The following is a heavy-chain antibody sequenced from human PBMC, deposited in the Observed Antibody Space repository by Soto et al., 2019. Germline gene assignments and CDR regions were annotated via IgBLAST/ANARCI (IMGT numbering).Heavy chain of an antibody. CDR2: TYYRSKWYN. CDR1: GNSGSNTSAA. J-gene: IGHJ5*02. V-gene: IGHV6-1*01. CDR3: ARGKVLWYNWFDP. Sequence: QTRTLTCRISGNSGSNTSAAWNLIKKSPSRGLEWLGRTYYRSKWYNDYAVSVKSRITINPDTSKNQFSLQLNSVTPEDTAVYYCARGKVLWYNWFDPWGQGTLVTVSS. D-gene: IGHD3-10*01.